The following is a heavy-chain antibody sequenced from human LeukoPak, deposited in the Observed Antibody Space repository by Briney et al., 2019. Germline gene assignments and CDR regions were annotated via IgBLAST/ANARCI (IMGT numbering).Heavy chain of an antibody. J-gene: IGHJ5*02. D-gene: IGHD2-21*01. V-gene: IGHV1-8*02. CDR1: GGTFSSYA. CDR3: ARAHIVFDP. Sequence: ASVKVSCKASGGTFSSYAISWVRQATGQGLEWMGWMNPNSGNTGYAQKFQGRVTMTRNTSITTAYMELSSLRSEDTAVYYCARAHIVFDPWGQGTLVTVSS. CDR2: MNPNSGNT.